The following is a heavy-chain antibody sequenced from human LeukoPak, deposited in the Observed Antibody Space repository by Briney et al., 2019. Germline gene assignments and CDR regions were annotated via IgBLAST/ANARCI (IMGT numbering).Heavy chain of an antibody. CDR3: ARDRGFGDPYYFDY. J-gene: IGHJ4*02. CDR1: GFTFSSYW. Sequence: GGSLRLSCAASGFTFSSYWMSWVRQAPGKGLEWVANIKQDGSEKYYVDSVKGRFTISRDNAKNSLYLQMNSLRAEDTAVYYCARDRGFGDPYYFDYWGQGTLVTVSS. V-gene: IGHV3-7*01. D-gene: IGHD3-10*01. CDR2: IKQDGSEK.